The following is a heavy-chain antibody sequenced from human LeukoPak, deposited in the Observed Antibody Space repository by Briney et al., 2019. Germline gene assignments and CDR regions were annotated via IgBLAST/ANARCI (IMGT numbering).Heavy chain of an antibody. J-gene: IGHJ4*02. V-gene: IGHV4-34*01. CDR1: GGSFSGYS. CDR3: ASSPLKIRYYGSGSRPFDY. Sequence: SETLSLTCAIYGGSFSGYSWTWIRQPPGKGLEWIGEFSHSGFPVYNPSLGGRVTRSIDASKNQFSLKLSSVTAADTAVYYCASSPLKIRYYGSGSRPFDYWGQGTLVTVSS. CDR2: FSHSGFP. D-gene: IGHD3-10*01.